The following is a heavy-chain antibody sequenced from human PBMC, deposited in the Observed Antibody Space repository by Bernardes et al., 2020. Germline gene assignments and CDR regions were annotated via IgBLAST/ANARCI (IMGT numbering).Heavy chain of an antibody. CDR1: GFTFSSYA. D-gene: IGHD6-19*01. Sequence: GGSLRLSCAASGFTFSSYAMSWARQAPGKGLEWVSGIRGSDGGTSFADSVKGRFTISRDNSKDTLYLQMNSLRAEDTAVYYCAKAGGSDWANWFDPWGQGTLVTVSS. CDR3: AKAGGSDWANWFDP. CDR2: IRGSDGGT. J-gene: IGHJ5*02. V-gene: IGHV3-23*01.